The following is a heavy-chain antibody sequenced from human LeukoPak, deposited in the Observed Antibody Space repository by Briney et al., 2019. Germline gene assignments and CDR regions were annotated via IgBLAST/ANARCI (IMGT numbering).Heavy chain of an antibody. V-gene: IGHV4-59*08. CDR1: GGSISSYY. J-gene: IGHJ4*02. D-gene: IGHD3-22*01. CDR3: ARRGYDSSGYFDY. Sequence: KPSETPSLTCPVSGGSISSYYWGWIRQPPGKGLGWIGYIYYSGSTNYNPSLKSRVTISVDTSKNQFSLKLSSVTAADTAVYYCARRGYDSSGYFDYWGQGTLVTVSS. CDR2: IYYSGST.